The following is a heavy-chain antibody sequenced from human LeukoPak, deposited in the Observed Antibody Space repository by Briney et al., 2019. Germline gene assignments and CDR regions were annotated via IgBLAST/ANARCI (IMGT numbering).Heavy chain of an antibody. V-gene: IGHV3-23*01. D-gene: IGHD6-6*01. CDR1: GFNFSSYA. J-gene: IGHJ4*02. CDR2: ITDDGRDT. Sequence: PGGSLRLSCTASGFNFSSYAMSWVRQAPGKGLEWVTAITDDGRDTYHADSVQGRFSISRDNPKNTLYLQMDSLRVEDTAIYYCVKGSSSSRPYYFDYWGPGALVTVSS. CDR3: VKGSSSSRPYYFDY.